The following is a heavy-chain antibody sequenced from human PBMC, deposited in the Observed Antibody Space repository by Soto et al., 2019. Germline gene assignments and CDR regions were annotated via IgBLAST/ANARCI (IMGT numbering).Heavy chain of an antibody. CDR2: ILPIFGSP. CDR1: GGNFRRYA. Sequence: QLQLVQSGAEVKKPGSSVKVSCKASGGNFRRYAISWVRQAPGQGLEWMRGILPIFGSPSHAQKFRDRVTITADESTSTAYLELTSLTSEDTAIYYCVFGDCTSSSCSYYFYGLDVWGQGTTVTVSS. J-gene: IGHJ6*02. CDR3: VFGDCTSSSCSYYFYGLDV. D-gene: IGHD2-2*01. V-gene: IGHV1-69*01.